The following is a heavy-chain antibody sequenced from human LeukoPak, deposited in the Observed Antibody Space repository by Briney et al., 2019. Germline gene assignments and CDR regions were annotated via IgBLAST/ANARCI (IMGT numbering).Heavy chain of an antibody. Sequence: GGSLRLSCAASGFIFSTYSMNWVRQAPGKGLEWVSYISSSSSTIYYADAVKGRFTISRDNAKSSLNLQMNSLRAEDTAVYYCARDLEQQLARYYYGMDVWGQGTTVTVSS. CDR2: ISSSSSTI. CDR3: ARDLEQQLARYYYGMDV. D-gene: IGHD6-13*01. J-gene: IGHJ6*02. CDR1: GFIFSTYS. V-gene: IGHV3-48*01.